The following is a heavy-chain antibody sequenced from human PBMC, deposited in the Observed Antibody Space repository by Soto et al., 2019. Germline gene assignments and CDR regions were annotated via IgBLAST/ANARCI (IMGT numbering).Heavy chain of an antibody. D-gene: IGHD1-7*01. CDR3: DGTCSLHWYYLDV. Sequence: SQTLSLTCVISGDSVSSNSAAWNWIRQSPSRGLEWLGRTYYRSRWYNDYAVSVRSRITVNADTSKNQFSLHLNSVTPEDTAVYYCDGTCSLHWYYLDVWDKGTTVTVSS. J-gene: IGHJ6*03. V-gene: IGHV6-1*01. CDR2: TYYRSRWYN. CDR1: GDSVSSNSAA.